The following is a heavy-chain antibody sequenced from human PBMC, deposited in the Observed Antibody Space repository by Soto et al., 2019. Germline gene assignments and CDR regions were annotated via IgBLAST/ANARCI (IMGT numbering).Heavy chain of an antibody. CDR2: ISYDGSNK. Sequence: QVQLVESGGGVVQPGRSLRLSCAASGFTFSSYAIHWVRQAPGKGLEWVAVISYDGSNKYYADSVKGRFTISRDNSKNTLYLQMNSLRAEDTAVYYCAREDDYGSLTWGQGTLVTVSS. CDR1: GFTFSSYA. D-gene: IGHD4-17*01. V-gene: IGHV3-30-3*01. J-gene: IGHJ4*02. CDR3: AREDDYGSLT.